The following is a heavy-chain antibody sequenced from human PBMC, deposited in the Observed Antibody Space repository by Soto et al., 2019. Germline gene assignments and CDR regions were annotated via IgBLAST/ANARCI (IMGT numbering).Heavy chain of an antibody. V-gene: IGHV3-48*02. CDR3: LNGDYY. J-gene: IGHJ4*02. Sequence: HPGGSLRLSCAASGFTFSSSSMNWVRQAPGKGLEWVSFITDSSSTIYYADSVEGRFTVSRDNAKNSLYLQMNSLRDEDTAVYYCLNGDYYVGPGTLVTVSS. D-gene: IGHD3-16*01. CDR2: ITDSSSTI. CDR1: GFTFSSSS.